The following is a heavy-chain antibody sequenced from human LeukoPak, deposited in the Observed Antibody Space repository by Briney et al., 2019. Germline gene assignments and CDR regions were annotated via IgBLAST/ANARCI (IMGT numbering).Heavy chain of an antibody. CDR3: ARDRVLLWFGELNYYYMDV. V-gene: IGHV3-7*01. Sequence: GGSLRLSCAASGFTFSSYWMSWVRQAPGKGLEWVANIKQDGSEKYYVDSVKGRFTISRDNAKNSLYLQMNSLRAEDTAVYYCARDRVLLWFGELNYYYMDVWGKGTTVTVSS. CDR1: GFTFSSYW. CDR2: IKQDGSEK. D-gene: IGHD3-10*01. J-gene: IGHJ6*03.